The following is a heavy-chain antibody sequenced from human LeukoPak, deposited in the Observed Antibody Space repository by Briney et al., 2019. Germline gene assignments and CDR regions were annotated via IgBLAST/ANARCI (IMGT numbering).Heavy chain of an antibody. Sequence: ASLKVSCKASGYTFTSYAIHCVRQAPGQRLEWMGWINAGNGNTKYSQKFQGRVTITRDTSASTAYMELSSLRSEDTAVYYCARDPLLLWFGGTFDYWGQGTLVTVSS. CDR2: INAGNGNT. CDR3: ARDPLLLWFGGTFDY. CDR1: GYTFTSYA. D-gene: IGHD3-10*01. V-gene: IGHV1-3*01. J-gene: IGHJ4*02.